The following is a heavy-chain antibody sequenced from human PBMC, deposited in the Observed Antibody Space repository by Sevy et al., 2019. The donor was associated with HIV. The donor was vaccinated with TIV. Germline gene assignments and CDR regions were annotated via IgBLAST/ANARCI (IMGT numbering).Heavy chain of an antibody. CDR3: ARARYYDSSGSPAFDY. D-gene: IGHD3-22*01. J-gene: IGHJ4*02. Sequence: QLGGSLRLSCAASGFTFSSYAMHWVRQAPGKGLEWVAVISYDGSNKYYADSVKGRFTISRDNSKNTLYLQMNSLRAEDTAVYYCARARYYDSSGSPAFDYWGQGTLVTVSS. CDR1: GFTFSSYA. CDR2: ISYDGSNK. V-gene: IGHV3-30*04.